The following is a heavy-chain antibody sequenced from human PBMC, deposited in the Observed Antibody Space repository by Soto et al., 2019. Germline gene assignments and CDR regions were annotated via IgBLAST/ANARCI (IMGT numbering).Heavy chain of an antibody. CDR3: ARLSVVPAAIVDY. CDR2: IYYSGST. Sequence: SETLSLTCTVSGSSISSGGYYWSWIRQHPGKGLEWIGYIYYSGSTYYNPSLKSRVTISVDTSKNQFSLKLSSVTAADTAVYYCARLSVVPAAIVDYWGQRTLVTVSS. J-gene: IGHJ4*02. D-gene: IGHD2-2*02. V-gene: IGHV4-31*03. CDR1: GSSISSGGYY.